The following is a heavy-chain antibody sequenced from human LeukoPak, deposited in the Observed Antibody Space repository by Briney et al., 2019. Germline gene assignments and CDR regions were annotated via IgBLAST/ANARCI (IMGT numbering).Heavy chain of an antibody. V-gene: IGHV3-23*01. CDR3: AKGAYDFLEIAYFDY. D-gene: IGHD3-3*01. CDR2: VIGSGGAT. CDR1: GFTFSSYI. J-gene: IGHJ4*02. Sequence: GGSLRLSCEASGFTFSSYIMTWVRQAPGKGLEWVAVVIGSGGATDYADSVKGRFTISRDNSKNTLFLQMNSLRAEDTAIYYCAKGAYDFLEIAYFDYWGQGALVTVSS.